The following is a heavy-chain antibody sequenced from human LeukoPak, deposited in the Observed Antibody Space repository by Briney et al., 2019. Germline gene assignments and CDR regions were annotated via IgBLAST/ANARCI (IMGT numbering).Heavy chain of an antibody. V-gene: IGHV4-34*01. D-gene: IGHD3-22*01. CDR1: GGSFSGYY. CDR3: TRELSGSQDY. J-gene: IGHJ4*02. CDR2: INHSGST. Sequence: KTSETLSLTCAVYGGSFSGYYWSWIRQPPGKGLEWIGEINHSGSTNYNPSLKSRVTISVDTSKKQFSLKLSSVTAADTAVYYCTRELSGSQDYWGQGTLVTVSS.